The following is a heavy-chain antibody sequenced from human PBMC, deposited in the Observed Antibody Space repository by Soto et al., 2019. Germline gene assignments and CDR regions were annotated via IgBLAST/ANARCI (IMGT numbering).Heavy chain of an antibody. Sequence: QVQLVQSGAEVKKPGASVKVSCKASGYTFTSYAMHWVRQAPGQRLEWMGWINAGNGNTKYSQKFQGRXXIXRXXSASTAYMELSSLRSEDTAVYYCARAAGGLRLGNYWGQGTLVTVSS. CDR2: INAGNGNT. CDR3: ARAAGGLRLGNY. J-gene: IGHJ4*02. CDR1: GYTFTSYA. V-gene: IGHV1-3*01. D-gene: IGHD1-26*01.